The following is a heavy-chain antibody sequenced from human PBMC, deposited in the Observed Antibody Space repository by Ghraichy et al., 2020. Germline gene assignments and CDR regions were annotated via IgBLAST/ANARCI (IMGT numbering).Heavy chain of an antibody. D-gene: IGHD2-2*01. Sequence: GGSLRLSCAASGFTFSSYNMIWVRQAPGKGLEWVSSITTGSDYIYYADSVKGRFTISRDNAKNSLYLQMNSLRAEDTAVYYCAREGEYQLLWNHYFDYWGQGTLVTVSS. CDR3: AREGEYQLLWNHYFDY. CDR1: GFTFSSYN. V-gene: IGHV3-21*01. J-gene: IGHJ4*02. CDR2: ITTGSDYI.